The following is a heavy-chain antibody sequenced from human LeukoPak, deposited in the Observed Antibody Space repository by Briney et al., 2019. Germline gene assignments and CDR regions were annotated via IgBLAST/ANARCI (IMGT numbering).Heavy chain of an antibody. CDR2: ISSSGSTM. Sequence: QPGGSLRLSCTASGFPFSSYEMNWVRQAPGKGLEWISYISSSGSTMDYADSVEGRFTISRDNAKNSLYLQMNSLRAGDTAVYYCARELKGSGFDPWGQGTLVTVSS. D-gene: IGHD6-19*01. CDR3: ARELKGSGFDP. CDR1: GFPFSSYE. J-gene: IGHJ5*02. V-gene: IGHV3-48*03.